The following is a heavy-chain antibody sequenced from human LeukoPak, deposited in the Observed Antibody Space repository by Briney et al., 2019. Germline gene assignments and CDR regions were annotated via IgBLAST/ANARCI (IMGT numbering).Heavy chain of an antibody. CDR1: GYTFTSYG. CDR2: IIPIFGTA. V-gene: IGHV1-69*05. Sequence: ASVKVSCKASGYTFTSYGISWVRQAPGQGLEWMGGIIPIFGTANYAQKFQGRVTITTDESTSTAYMELSSLRSEDTAVYYCARGSYCSGGSCYFNWFDPWGQGTLVTVSS. CDR3: ARGSYCSGGSCYFNWFDP. D-gene: IGHD2-15*01. J-gene: IGHJ5*02.